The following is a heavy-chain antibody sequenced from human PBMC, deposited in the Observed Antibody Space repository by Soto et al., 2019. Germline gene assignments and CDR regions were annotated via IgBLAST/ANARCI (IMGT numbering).Heavy chain of an antibody. CDR3: ARGSRYCSGGSCYSRYYYYYGMDV. Sequence: PTETLSLTXTVSGGSVSSGSYYRSWIRQPPGKGLEWIGYIYYSGSTNYNPSLKSRVTISVDTSKNQFSLKLSSVTAADTAVYYCARGSRYCSGGSCYSRYYYYYGMDVWGQGTTVTVSS. V-gene: IGHV4-61*01. CDR2: IYYSGST. CDR1: GGSVSSGSYY. J-gene: IGHJ6*02. D-gene: IGHD2-15*01.